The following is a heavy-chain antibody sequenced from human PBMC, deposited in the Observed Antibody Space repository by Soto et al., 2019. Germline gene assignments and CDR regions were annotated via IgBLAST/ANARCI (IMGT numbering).Heavy chain of an antibody. Sequence: VGSLRLSCAASGFTFSSYGMHWVRQAPGKGLEWVAVISYDGSNKYYADSVKGRFTISRDNSKNTLYLQMNSLRAEDTAVYYCAKDRLYSGSPFDYWGQGTLVTVSS. CDR1: GFTFSSYG. D-gene: IGHD1-26*01. V-gene: IGHV3-30*18. CDR3: AKDRLYSGSPFDY. CDR2: ISYDGSNK. J-gene: IGHJ4*02.